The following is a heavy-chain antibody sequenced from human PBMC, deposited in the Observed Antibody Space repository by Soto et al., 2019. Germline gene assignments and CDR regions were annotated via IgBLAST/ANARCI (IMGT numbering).Heavy chain of an antibody. CDR2: ISYDGSNK. Sequence: GGSLRLSCAASGFTFSSYGMHWVRQAPGKGLEWVAVISYDGSNKYYADSVKGRFTISRDNSKNTLYLQMNSLRAEDTAVYNCAKEGRGTMIARARVRLGMGVRGQGTTVTVSS. J-gene: IGHJ6*02. D-gene: IGHD3-22*01. CDR3: AKEGRGTMIARARVRLGMGV. V-gene: IGHV3-30*18. CDR1: GFTFSSYG.